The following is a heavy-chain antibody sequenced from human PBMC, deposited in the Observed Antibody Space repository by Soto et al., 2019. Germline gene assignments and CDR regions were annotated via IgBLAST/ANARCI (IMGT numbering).Heavy chain of an antibody. CDR3: AKDRGYCSSTSCYEGGGAFDI. V-gene: IGHV3-23*01. Sequence: EVQLLESGGGLVQPGGSLRLSCAASGFTFSSYAMSWVRQAPGKGLEWVSAISGSGGSTYYADSVKGRFTISQDKSKNTLYLQMTSVRAEDTAVYYCAKDRGYCSSTSCYEGGGAFDIWGQGTMVTVSS. D-gene: IGHD2-2*01. CDR2: ISGSGGST. J-gene: IGHJ3*02. CDR1: GFTFSSYA.